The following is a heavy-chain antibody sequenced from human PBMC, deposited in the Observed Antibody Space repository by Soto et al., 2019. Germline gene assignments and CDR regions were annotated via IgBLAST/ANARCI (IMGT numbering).Heavy chain of an antibody. CDR1: GFTFGDYA. CDR2: IRSKAYGGTT. J-gene: IGHJ6*02. D-gene: IGHD3-10*01. Sequence: GGSLRLSCTASGFTFGDYAMSWVRQAPGKGLEWVGFIRSKAYGGTTEYAASVKGGFTISRDDSKSIAYLQMNSLKTEDTAVYYCTRITMVRVPYPLQSAGMGVWGQGTTVTVS. V-gene: IGHV3-49*04. CDR3: TRITMVRVPYPLQSAGMGV.